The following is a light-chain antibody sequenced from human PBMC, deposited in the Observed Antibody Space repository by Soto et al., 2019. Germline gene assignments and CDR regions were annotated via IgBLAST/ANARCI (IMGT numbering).Light chain of an antibody. CDR1: QSVSNNY. V-gene: IGKV3-20*01. J-gene: IGKJ2*01. CDR3: QQYGGSPPHT. Sequence: EIVLTQSPATLSLSPGERATLSCRASQSVSNNYLAWYQQKPGQAPRLLIFGLYSRATGTPDRFTGSVSGTDFTLYISRLEPEDSAVYYCQQYGGSPPHTFGQGTKLEIK. CDR2: GLY.